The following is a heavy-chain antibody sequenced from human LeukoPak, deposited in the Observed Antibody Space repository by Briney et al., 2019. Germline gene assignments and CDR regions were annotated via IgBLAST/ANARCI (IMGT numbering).Heavy chain of an antibody. D-gene: IGHD1-1*01. V-gene: IGHV3-74*01. Sequence: PGGSLRLSCASSGFTFSSYWMDWVRHAPGKGLVGVSRINSDGRSTNYADSVKGRLNIDRENAKNTMYVQMKSLRAEDTAVYYCAREYSLERRGLGGMDVWGQGTTVTVSS. CDR1: GFTFSSYW. CDR2: INSDGRST. J-gene: IGHJ6*02. CDR3: AREYSLERRGLGGMDV.